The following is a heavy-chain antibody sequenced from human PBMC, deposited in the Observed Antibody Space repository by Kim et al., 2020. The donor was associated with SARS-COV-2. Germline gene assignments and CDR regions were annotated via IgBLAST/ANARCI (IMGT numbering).Heavy chain of an antibody. CDR2: IIPILGIA. D-gene: IGHD6-13*01. J-gene: IGHJ5*02. CDR1: GGTFSSYA. V-gene: IGHV1-69*04. Sequence: SVKVSCKASGGTFSSYAISWVRQAPGQGLEWMGRIIPILGIANYAQKFQGRVTITADKSTSAAYMELSSLRSEDTAVYYCARDESSSWYNWFDPWGQGTLVTVSS. CDR3: ARDESSSWYNWFDP.